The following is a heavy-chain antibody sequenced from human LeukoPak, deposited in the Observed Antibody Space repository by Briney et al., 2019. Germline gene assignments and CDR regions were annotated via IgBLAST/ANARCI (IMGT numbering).Heavy chain of an antibody. CDR3: AKIDAY. CDR1: GFTFSSYA. V-gene: IGHV3-64*01. CDR2: ISSNGGST. J-gene: IGHJ4*02. Sequence: GGSLRLSCAASGFTFSSYAMHWVRQAPGKGLEYVSGISSNGGSTYYANSVKGRFTISRDNSKNTLYLQMSSLRAEDTAVYYCAKIDAYWGQGTLVTVSS.